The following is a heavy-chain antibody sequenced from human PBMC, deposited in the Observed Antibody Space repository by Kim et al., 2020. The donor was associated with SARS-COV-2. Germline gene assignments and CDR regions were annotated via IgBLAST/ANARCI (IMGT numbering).Heavy chain of an antibody. V-gene: IGHV6-1*01. CDR3: ARDSFDGRGLDAFDI. Sequence: LKGRITISPDTSKNQFSRQLNSVTPEDTAVYYCARDSFDGRGLDAFDIWGQGTIVTVSS. D-gene: IGHD3-9*01. J-gene: IGHJ3*02.